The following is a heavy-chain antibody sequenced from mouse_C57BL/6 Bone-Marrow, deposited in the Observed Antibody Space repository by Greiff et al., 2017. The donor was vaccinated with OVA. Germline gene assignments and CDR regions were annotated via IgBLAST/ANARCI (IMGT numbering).Heavy chain of an antibody. D-gene: IGHD1-1*01. J-gene: IGHJ3*01. Sequence: EVMLVESGGGLVKPGGSLKLSCAASGFTFSSYTMSWVRQTPEKRLEWVATISGGGGNTYYPDSVKGRFTISRDNAKNTLYLQMSILRSEDTALYYCARPVYYYGPAWFAYWGQGTLVTVSA. CDR3: ARPVYYYGPAWFAY. CDR2: ISGGGGNT. V-gene: IGHV5-9*01. CDR1: GFTFSSYT.